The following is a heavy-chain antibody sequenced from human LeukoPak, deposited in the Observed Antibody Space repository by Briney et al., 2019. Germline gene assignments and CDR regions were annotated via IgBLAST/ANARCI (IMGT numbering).Heavy chain of an antibody. CDR3: AKVVVIPAAILKIPEDAFDI. Sequence: GRSLRLSCAASGFTFSSYGMHWVRQAPGKGQEWVAVISYDGSNKYYADSVKGRFTISRDNSKNTLYLQMNSLRAEDTAVYYCAKVVVIPAAILKIPEDAFDIWGQGTMVTVSS. J-gene: IGHJ3*02. CDR1: GFTFSSYG. CDR2: ISYDGSNK. V-gene: IGHV3-30*18. D-gene: IGHD2-2*01.